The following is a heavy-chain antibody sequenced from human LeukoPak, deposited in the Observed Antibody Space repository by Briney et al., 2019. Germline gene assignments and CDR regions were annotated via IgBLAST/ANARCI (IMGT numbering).Heavy chain of an antibody. CDR2: IYYSGST. CDR3: ARYAYSSSWYYFDY. D-gene: IGHD6-13*01. V-gene: IGHV4-59*08. CDR1: GGSISSYY. J-gene: IGHJ4*02. Sequence: SETLYPTCTVSGGSISSYYWSWVRQTPGKGLEWIGYIYYSGSTNYHPSLNSRVSISVDTSKNQFSLKLSSVNGADTAVYYCARYAYSSSWYYFDYWGQGTPVTVSS.